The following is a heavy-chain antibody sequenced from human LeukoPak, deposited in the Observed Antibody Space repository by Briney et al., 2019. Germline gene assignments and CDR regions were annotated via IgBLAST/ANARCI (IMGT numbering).Heavy chain of an antibody. D-gene: IGHD1-1*01. J-gene: IGHJ5*02. CDR2: VHPNSGST. Sequence: ASVKVSCKTSGYPFTTYEINWVRQAAGQGLGWMGWVHPNSGSTAYAQKFQGRVTMTRDTSISTAYMELTGLRSDDTAVYFCARGPRNAPWGQGTPVTVSS. CDR3: ARGPRNAP. CDR1: GYPFTTYE. V-gene: IGHV1-8*01.